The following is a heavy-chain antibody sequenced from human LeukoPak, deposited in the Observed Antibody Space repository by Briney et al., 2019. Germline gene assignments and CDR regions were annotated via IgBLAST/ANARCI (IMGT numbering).Heavy chain of an antibody. CDR2: ISDTGST. Sequence: SETLSLTCTVSGDSISSYYWSWLRQPPGKGLEWIGYISDTGSTDYNPSLKSRVTISVDTSKNQFSLKLRSVTAADTAVYYCARRVSTMTQFDFWGQGTLVTVSS. D-gene: IGHD2-2*01. CDR3: ARRVSTMTQFDF. CDR1: GDSISSYY. V-gene: IGHV4-59*01. J-gene: IGHJ4*02.